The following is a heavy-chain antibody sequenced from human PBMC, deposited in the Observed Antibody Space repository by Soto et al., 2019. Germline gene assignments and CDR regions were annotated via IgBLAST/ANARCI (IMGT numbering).Heavy chain of an antibody. CDR3: ARFSLSRYSSGWHFDY. D-gene: IGHD6-19*01. CDR2: ISAYNGNT. V-gene: IGHV1-18*01. J-gene: IGHJ4*02. Sequence: GASVKVSCKASGYTFTSYGISWVRQAPGQGLEWMGWISAYNGNTNYAQKLQGRVTMTTDTSTSTAYMELRSLRSDDTAVYYCARFSLSRYSSGWHFDYWGQGTLVTVSS. CDR1: GYTFTSYG.